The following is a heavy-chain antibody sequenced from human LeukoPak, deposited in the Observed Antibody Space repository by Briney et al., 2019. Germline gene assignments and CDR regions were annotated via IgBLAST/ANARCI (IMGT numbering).Heavy chain of an antibody. CDR2: ISHDGGQT. V-gene: IGHV3-23*01. Sequence: PGGSLRLSCSASSLTLSAYAMVWVRQAPGQGLEWVSGISHDGGQTFHADFVRGRFTISRDNSKNTLYLQMNSLRADDTAVYYCAKVRSPSILITELDCWGQGTLVTVSS. CDR1: SLTLSAYA. D-gene: IGHD3-16*01. J-gene: IGHJ4*02. CDR3: AKVRSPSILITELDC.